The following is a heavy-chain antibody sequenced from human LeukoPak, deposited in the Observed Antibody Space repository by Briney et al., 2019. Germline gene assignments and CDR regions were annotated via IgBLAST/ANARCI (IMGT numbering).Heavy chain of an antibody. CDR1: GFTFSSYS. J-gene: IGHJ6*02. CDR2: ISSSSSYV. D-gene: IGHD6-13*01. Sequence: KTGGSLRLYCAASGFTFSSYSMNWVRQAPGKGLEWVSSISSSSSYVYYADSVKGRFTISRDNAKNSLYLQMNSLRAEDTAVYYCAREGSSSWHRRYGMDVWGQGTTVTVSS. CDR3: AREGSSSWHRRYGMDV. V-gene: IGHV3-21*01.